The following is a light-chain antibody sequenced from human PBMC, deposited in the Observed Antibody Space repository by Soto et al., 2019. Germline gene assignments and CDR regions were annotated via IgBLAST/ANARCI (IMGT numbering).Light chain of an antibody. V-gene: IGLV2-14*01. Sequence: QSVLTQPASVSGSPGQSITISCTGTSSDVGDYNYVSWYQHHPGKAPKLMIYEVRNRPSGVSNRFSGSKSGNTASLTISGLQAEDEADYYCLSYRSISTWVFGGGTKLTVL. J-gene: IGLJ2*01. CDR2: EVR. CDR3: LSYRSISTWV. CDR1: SSDVGDYNY.